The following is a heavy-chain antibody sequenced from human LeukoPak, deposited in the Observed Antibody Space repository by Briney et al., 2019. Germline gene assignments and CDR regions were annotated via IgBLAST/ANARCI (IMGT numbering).Heavy chain of an antibody. Sequence: GGSLRLSCVASGFTFSSYEMNWVRQAPGKGLEWVSYISSSGSTIYYADSVKGRFTISRDNAKNSLYLQMNSLRAEDTAVYYCARARYCSSTSCPDYWGQGTLVTVSS. J-gene: IGHJ4*02. D-gene: IGHD2-2*01. CDR1: GFTFSSYE. CDR2: ISSSGSTI. V-gene: IGHV3-48*03. CDR3: ARARYCSSTSCPDY.